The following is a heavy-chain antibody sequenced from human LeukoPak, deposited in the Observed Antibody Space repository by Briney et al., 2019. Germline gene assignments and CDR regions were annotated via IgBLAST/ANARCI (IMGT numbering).Heavy chain of an antibody. J-gene: IGHJ4*02. CDR2: IWYDGSNK. V-gene: IGHV3-33*03. CDR1: GFSFSNYG. Sequence: GGSLRLSCAASGFSFSNYGMQWVRQAPGKGLEWVAVIWYDGSNKFYGDSVKGRFTISRDNSKNTLYLQMNSLRAEDTAVYYCVKGNGNNNALFDNWGQGGLGTVSS. CDR3: VKGNGNNNALFDN. D-gene: IGHD1/OR15-1a*01.